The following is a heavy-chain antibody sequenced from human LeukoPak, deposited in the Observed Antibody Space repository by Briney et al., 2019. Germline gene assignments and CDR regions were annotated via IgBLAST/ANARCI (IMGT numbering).Heavy chain of an antibody. CDR1: GGTFSIYA. D-gene: IGHD6-6*01. V-gene: IGHV1-69*01. J-gene: IGHJ6*03. Sequence: SVKVSCKASGGTFSIYAISWVRQAPGQGLEWMGGIIPIFGTANYAQKFQGRVTITADESTSTAYMELSSLRSEDTAVYYCARGLAARRLYYYYMDVWGKGTTVTVSS. CDR3: ARGLAARRLYYYYMDV. CDR2: IIPIFGTA.